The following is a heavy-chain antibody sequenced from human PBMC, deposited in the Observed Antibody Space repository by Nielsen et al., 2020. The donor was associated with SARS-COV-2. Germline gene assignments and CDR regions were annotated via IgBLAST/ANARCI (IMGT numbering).Heavy chain of an antibody. J-gene: IGHJ4*02. CDR1: GGSISSSSYY. CDR2: FYYSGST. D-gene: IGHD2-15*01. Sequence: SETLSLTCSVSGGSISSSSYYWGWIRQPPGKGLEWIANFYYSGSTYYNPSLKSRVTISVDTSKNQFSLKLSSVTAADTAVYYCARGDCSGGSCYPLHPPLVYFDYWGQGTLVTVSS. V-gene: IGHV4-39*07. CDR3: ARGDCSGGSCYPLHPPLVYFDY.